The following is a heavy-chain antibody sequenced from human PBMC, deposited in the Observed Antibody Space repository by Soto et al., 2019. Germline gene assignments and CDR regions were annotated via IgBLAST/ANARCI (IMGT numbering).Heavy chain of an antibody. CDR1: GGSFSGYY. CDR3: ARGYYYGSGSYYTKDYGMDV. CDR2: INHSGST. Sequence: PSETLSLTCAVYGGSFSGYYWSWIPQPPXEGLEWIEEINHSGSTNYNPSLKSRVTISVDTSKIQFSLKLSSVTAADTAVYYCARGYYYGSGSYYTKDYGMDVWGQGTTVT. D-gene: IGHD3-10*01. V-gene: IGHV4-34*01. J-gene: IGHJ6*02.